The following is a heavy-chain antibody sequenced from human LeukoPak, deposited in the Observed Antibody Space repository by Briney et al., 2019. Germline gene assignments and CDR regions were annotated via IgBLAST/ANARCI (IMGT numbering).Heavy chain of an antibody. J-gene: IGHJ4*02. Sequence: ASVKVSCKASGYTFNSSYMHWVRQAPGQGLEWMGWINAGNGNTKYSQKFQGRVAITRDTSASTAYMELSSLRSEDTAVYYCARVSGDLHSYYFDYWGQGTLVTVSS. CDR2: INAGNGNT. D-gene: IGHD2-21*02. V-gene: IGHV1-3*01. CDR3: ARVSGDLHSYYFDY. CDR1: GYTFNSSY.